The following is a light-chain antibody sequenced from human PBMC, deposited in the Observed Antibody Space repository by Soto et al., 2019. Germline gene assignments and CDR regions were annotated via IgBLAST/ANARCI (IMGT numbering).Light chain of an antibody. CDR2: GNS. V-gene: IGLV1-40*01. CDR3: QSYDSSLSAFYV. CDR1: SSNIGAGYG. Sequence: QSVLTQPPSVSGAPGQRVTISCTGSSSNIGAGYGVHWYQQLPGTAPKLLIYGNSNRPSGVPDRFSGSKSGTSASLAITGLQAEDEADYYCQSYDSSLSAFYVFGNGTKVTVL. J-gene: IGLJ1*01.